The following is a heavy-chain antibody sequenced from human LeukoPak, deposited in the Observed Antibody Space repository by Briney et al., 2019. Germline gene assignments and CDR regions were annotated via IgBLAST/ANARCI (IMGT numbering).Heavy chain of an antibody. Sequence: KPSETLSLTCAVYGGSFSGYYWSWIRQPPGKGLEWIGEINHSGSTNYNPSLKSRVTISVDTSKNQFSLKLSSVTAADTAVYYCARGDFWSGIVDYWGQGTLVTVSS. D-gene: IGHD3-3*01. CDR3: ARGDFWSGIVDY. CDR2: INHSGST. CDR1: GGSFSGYY. J-gene: IGHJ4*02. V-gene: IGHV4-34*01.